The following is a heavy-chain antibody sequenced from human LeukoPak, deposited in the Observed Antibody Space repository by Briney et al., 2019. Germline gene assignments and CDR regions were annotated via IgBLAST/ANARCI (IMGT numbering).Heavy chain of an antibody. J-gene: IGHJ4*02. Sequence: GGSLRLSCAVSGFSFSTYWMRWARQTPGKGLEWVANIKGDGSEINYVDSVKGRFTISRDNAKNSLSLQMNSLTADDTGVYYCAREGLPYSGDHWGQGTLVTVSS. CDR1: GFSFSTYW. CDR3: AREGLPYSGDH. V-gene: IGHV3-7*01. CDR2: IKGDGSEI. D-gene: IGHD4-11*01.